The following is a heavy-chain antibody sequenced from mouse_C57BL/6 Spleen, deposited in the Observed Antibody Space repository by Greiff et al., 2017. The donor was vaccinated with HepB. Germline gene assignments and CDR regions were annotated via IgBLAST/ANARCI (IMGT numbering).Heavy chain of an antibody. V-gene: IGHV1-50*01. CDR1: GYTFTSYW. Sequence: QVQLQQPGAELVKPGASVKLSCKASGYTFTSYWMQWVKQRPGPGLEWIGEIDPSDSYTNYNQKFKGKATLTVDTSSSTAYMQLSSLTSEDSAVYYCARRGWAYYGSISYYFDYWGQGTTLTVSS. D-gene: IGHD1-1*01. CDR2: IDPSDSYT. CDR3: ARRGWAYYGSISYYFDY. J-gene: IGHJ2*01.